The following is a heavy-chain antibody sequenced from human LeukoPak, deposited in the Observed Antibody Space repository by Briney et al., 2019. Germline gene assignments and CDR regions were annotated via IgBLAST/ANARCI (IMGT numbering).Heavy chain of an antibody. V-gene: IGHV4-34*01. CDR1: GGSFSGYY. CDR2: MSHTGAT. CDR3: ARGLHYNILTGGMDV. Sequence: SETLSLTCAVFGGSFSGYYWSWIRQSPEKGLEWIGEMSHTGATNYNPSLKSRVTVSVDTSKKQFSLNLRSVTAADTAVYYCARGLHYNILTGGMDVWGQGTTVIVSS. D-gene: IGHD3-9*01. J-gene: IGHJ6*02.